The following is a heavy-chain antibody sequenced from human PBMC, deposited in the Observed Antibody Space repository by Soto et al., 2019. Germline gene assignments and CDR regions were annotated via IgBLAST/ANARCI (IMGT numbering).Heavy chain of an antibody. CDR1: GGSFSDYY. V-gene: IGHV4-34*01. J-gene: IGHJ4*02. D-gene: IGHD2-15*01. CDR2: INHSGST. CDR3: ARVGYCSAGSCNRPDFDY. Sequence: SETLSLTCAVYGGSFSDYYWSWIRQPPGKGLEWIGKINHSGSTNYNPSLKSRVTISLDTSKNHFSLKVSFVTAADTVVYYCARVGYCSAGSCNRPDFDYWGQGTLVTVSS.